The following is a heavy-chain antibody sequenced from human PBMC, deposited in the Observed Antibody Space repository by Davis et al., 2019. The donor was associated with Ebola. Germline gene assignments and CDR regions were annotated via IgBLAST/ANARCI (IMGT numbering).Heavy chain of an antibody. CDR2: IYYTGSA. Sequence: PSETLSLTCTVSGASINSGNYYWSWIRQPPGKGLEWIGNIYYTGSAYYNPSLKRRVSISVDTSKNQFSLKLDSVTATDTAVYYCASHLIHPQWTYFFDNWGLGTLVTVSS. V-gene: IGHV4-30-4*08. CDR1: GASINSGNYY. CDR3: ASHLIHPQWTYFFDN. D-gene: IGHD3/OR15-3a*01. J-gene: IGHJ4*02.